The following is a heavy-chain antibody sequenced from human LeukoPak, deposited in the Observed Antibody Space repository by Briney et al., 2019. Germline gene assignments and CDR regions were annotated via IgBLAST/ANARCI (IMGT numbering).Heavy chain of an antibody. CDR2: INPSGGST. D-gene: IGHD6-13*01. CDR1: GYTFTDYY. J-gene: IGHJ5*02. Sequence: ASVKVSCKASGYTFTDYYIHWVRQAPGQGLEWLGIINPSGGSTSYAQKFQGRVTMTRDTSTSTVYMELSSLRSEDTAVYYCARDGDSSSCSGNWFDPWGQGTLVTVSS. CDR3: ARDGDSSSCSGNWFDP. V-gene: IGHV1-46*01.